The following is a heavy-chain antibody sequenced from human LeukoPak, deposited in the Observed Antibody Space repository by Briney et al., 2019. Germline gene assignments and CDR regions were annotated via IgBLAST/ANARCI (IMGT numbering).Heavy chain of an antibody. CDR1: GYTFTVYY. J-gene: IGHJ3*02. Sequence: ASVKVSFKASGYTFTVYYMHWVRQAPGQGLEWMGWISAYNGNTNYAQKLQGRVTITTDTSTSTAYMELRSLRSDDTAVYYCARSNSGSYYPDAFDIWGQGTMVTVSS. V-gene: IGHV1-18*04. CDR3: ARSNSGSYYPDAFDI. D-gene: IGHD1-26*01. CDR2: ISAYNGNT.